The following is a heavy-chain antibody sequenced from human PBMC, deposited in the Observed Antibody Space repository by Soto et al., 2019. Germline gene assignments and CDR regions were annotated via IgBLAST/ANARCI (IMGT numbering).Heavy chain of an antibody. D-gene: IGHD6-19*01. Sequence: QVHLVQSGAEVKKPGASVKVSCKASGYTFENYYMHWVRQAPGQGLEWLGIIDPTGGRTTYAQKFQDRVTMTSDTSTSTVYMELSSLRSNDTALYYCARELQFPHQETGMDVWGQGTTVTVSS. CDR2: IDPTGGRT. J-gene: IGHJ6*02. CDR1: GYTFENYY. CDR3: ARELQFPHQETGMDV. V-gene: IGHV1-46*02.